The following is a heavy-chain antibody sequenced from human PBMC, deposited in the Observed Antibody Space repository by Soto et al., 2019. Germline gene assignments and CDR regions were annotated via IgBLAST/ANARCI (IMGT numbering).Heavy chain of an antibody. D-gene: IGHD2-2*01. CDR3: ARHXSSTSCSFGNYYYGMDV. Sequence: GESLKISCKGSGYSFTIYWISWVRQMPGKGLEWMGRIDPSDSYTNYSPSFQGHVTISADKSISTAYLQWSSLKASDTAMYYCARHXSSTSCSFGNYYYGMDVWGQGTTVTVSS. V-gene: IGHV5-10-1*01. CDR2: IDPSDSYT. CDR1: GYSFTIYW. J-gene: IGHJ6*02.